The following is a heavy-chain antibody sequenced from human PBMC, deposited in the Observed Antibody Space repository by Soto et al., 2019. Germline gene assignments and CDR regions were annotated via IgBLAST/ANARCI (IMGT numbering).Heavy chain of an antibody. CDR1: GFTFSSYS. D-gene: IGHD3-16*01. Sequence: VQLVESGGGLVKPGGSLRLSCAASGFTFSSYSMHWVRQAPGKGLEWVAVISYDGSNKYYADSVKGRFTISRDNSKNTLYLQMNSLRAEDTAVYYCAKDGGGGLFDYWGQGTLVTVSS. V-gene: IGHV3-30*18. CDR3: AKDGGGGLFDY. CDR2: ISYDGSNK. J-gene: IGHJ4*02.